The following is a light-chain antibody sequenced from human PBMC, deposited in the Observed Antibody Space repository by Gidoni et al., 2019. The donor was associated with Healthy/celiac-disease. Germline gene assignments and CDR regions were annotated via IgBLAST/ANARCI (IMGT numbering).Light chain of an antibody. Sequence: QSALTQHACVSGSPGQSITISCTGTSRDVGGYNYVSLYQQHTGKAPKLMIYDVSNRHSGVSNRFSGSKSGNTASLTISGLQAEDEADYYCSSYTSSSTPNWVFGGGTKLTVL. J-gene: IGLJ3*02. CDR1: SRDVGGYNY. CDR2: DVS. V-gene: IGLV2-14*03. CDR3: SSYTSSSTPNWV.